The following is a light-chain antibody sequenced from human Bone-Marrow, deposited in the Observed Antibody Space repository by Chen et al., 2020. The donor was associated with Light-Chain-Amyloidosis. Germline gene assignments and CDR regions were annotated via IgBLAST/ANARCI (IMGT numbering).Light chain of an antibody. CDR2: GSS. J-gene: IGKJ4*01. CDR1: QTISSNY. V-gene: IGKV3-20*01. CDR3: QQYGTSPLT. Sequence: EIVLTQSPATLSLSPGEGANLACRASQTISSNYLTCYQQKFGQAPRLLIYGSSSRATGIPDRFTGSGSGTDFTLTINRLEPEDLAMYYCQQYGTSPLTFGGGTKVEIK.